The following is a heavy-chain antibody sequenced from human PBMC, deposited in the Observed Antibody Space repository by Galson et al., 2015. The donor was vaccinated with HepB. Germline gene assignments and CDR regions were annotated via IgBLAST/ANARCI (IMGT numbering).Heavy chain of an antibody. J-gene: IGHJ3*02. V-gene: IGHV1-46*01. Sequence: SVKVSCKASGYTFTSYYMHWVRQAPGQGLEWMGIINPSGGSTSYAQKFQGRVTMTRDTSTSTVYMELSSLRSEDTAVYYCARALVGRDFWSGYPRTSYAFDIWGQGTMVTVSS. D-gene: IGHD3-3*01. CDR1: GYTFTSYY. CDR2: INPSGGST. CDR3: ARALVGRDFWSGYPRTSYAFDI.